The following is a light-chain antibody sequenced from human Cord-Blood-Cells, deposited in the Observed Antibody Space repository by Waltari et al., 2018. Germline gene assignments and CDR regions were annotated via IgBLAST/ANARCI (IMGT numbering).Light chain of an antibody. Sequence: QSVLTQPPSASGTPGQRVTISCSGSSSNIGSNYVYWYQQLPGTAPKLIIDRNNPRPSGVPDRFAGSKSGTSASLAISGLRSEDEADYYCAAWDDSLSGRVFGGGTKLTVL. CDR3: AAWDDSLSGRV. CDR1: SSNIGSNY. CDR2: RNN. J-gene: IGLJ3*02. V-gene: IGLV1-47*01.